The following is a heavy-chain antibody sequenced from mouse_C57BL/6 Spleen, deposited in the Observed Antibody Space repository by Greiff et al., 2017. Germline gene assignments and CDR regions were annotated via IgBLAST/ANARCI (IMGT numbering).Heavy chain of an antibody. D-gene: IGHD1-1*01. J-gene: IGHJ1*03. V-gene: IGHV1-80*01. CDR3: ARDYGSSPWYFDV. Sequence: VQGVESGAELVKPGASVKISCKASGYAFSSYWMNWVKQRPGKGLEWIGQIYPGDGDTNYNGKFKGKATLTPDKSSSTAYMQLSSLTSEDSAVYFCARDYGSSPWYFDVWGTGTTVTVSS. CDR1: GYAFSSYW. CDR2: IYPGDGDT.